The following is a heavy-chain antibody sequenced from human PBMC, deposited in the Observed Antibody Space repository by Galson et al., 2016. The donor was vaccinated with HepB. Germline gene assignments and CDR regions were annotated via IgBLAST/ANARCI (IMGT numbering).Heavy chain of an antibody. CDR2: ITSGGTT. CDR3: AKRPYSYGWHYGMDV. D-gene: IGHD5-18*01. Sequence: WVRQAPGKGLEWVSGITSGGTTYYADSVKGRFTISRDNSKNILYLQMKSLRDEDTAVYYCAKRPYSYGWHYGMDVWGQGTTVTVSS. J-gene: IGHJ6*02. V-gene: IGHV3-23*01.